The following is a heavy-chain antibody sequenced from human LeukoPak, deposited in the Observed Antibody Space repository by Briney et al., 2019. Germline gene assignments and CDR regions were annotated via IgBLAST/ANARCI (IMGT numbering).Heavy chain of an antibody. CDR3: TTIYRSSTSCYSRYSSSWPFDS. J-gene: IGHJ4*02. CDR1: GFTFSSYG. Sequence: GGSLRLSCAASGFTFSSYGMHWVRQAPGKGLEWVAFIRYDGSNKYYADSVKGRFTISRDNSKNTLYLQMNSLRAEDTAVYYCTTIYRSSTSCYSRYSSSWPFDSWGQGTLVTVSS. D-gene: IGHD2-2*02. CDR2: IRYDGSNK. V-gene: IGHV3-30*02.